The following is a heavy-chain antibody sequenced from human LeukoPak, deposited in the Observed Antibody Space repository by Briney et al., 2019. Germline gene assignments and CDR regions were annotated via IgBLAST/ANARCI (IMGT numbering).Heavy chain of an antibody. CDR2: IYYSGST. D-gene: IGHD6-13*01. CDR1: GGSISSSSYY. J-gene: IGHJ4*02. Sequence: SETLSLTCTVSGGSISSSSYYWGWIRQPPGKGLEWIGSIYYSGSTYYNPSLKSRVTISVDTSKNQFSLKLSPVTAADTAVYYCARVSAKDSSSWYAVLDYWGQGTLVTVSS. CDR3: ARVSAKDSSSWYAVLDY. V-gene: IGHV4-39*07.